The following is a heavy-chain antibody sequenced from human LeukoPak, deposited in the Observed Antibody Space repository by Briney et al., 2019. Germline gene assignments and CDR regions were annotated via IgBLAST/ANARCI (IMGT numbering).Heavy chain of an antibody. CDR1: GGSINSHY. J-gene: IGHJ4*02. CDR3: VRRDNTGWNYFDH. Sequence: SETLSLTCTVSGGSINSHYWSWIRQPPGRGLQWIGDIYYSERTNYNPSLRSQATISVDTSKNQLSLKLTSVLAADTAMYYCVRRDNTGWNYFDHWGQGILVTVSS. V-gene: IGHV4-59*08. D-gene: IGHD6-19*01. CDR2: IYYSERT.